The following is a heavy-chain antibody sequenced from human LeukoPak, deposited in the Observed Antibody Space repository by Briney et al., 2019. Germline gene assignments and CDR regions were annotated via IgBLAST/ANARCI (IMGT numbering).Heavy chain of an antibody. CDR1: GFTFSSYE. Sequence: GGSLRLSCAASGFTFSSYEMNWVRQAPGKGLEWVSYISSSGSTIYYADSVKGRFTISRDNSKNTLYLQMNSLRAEDTAVYYCAKGKLSDYGDHVGTFDIWGQGTMVTVSS. CDR2: ISSSGSTI. V-gene: IGHV3-48*03. CDR3: AKGKLSDYGDHVGTFDI. J-gene: IGHJ3*02. D-gene: IGHD4-17*01.